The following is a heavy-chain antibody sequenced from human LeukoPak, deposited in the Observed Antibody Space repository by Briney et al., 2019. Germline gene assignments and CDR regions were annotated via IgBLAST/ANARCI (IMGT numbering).Heavy chain of an antibody. D-gene: IGHD3-16*01. Sequence: GGSLRLSCAASGFTFSSYAMSWVRQAPGKGLEWVSAISGSGGSTYYADSVKGRFTISRDNSKNTLYLQMNSLRAEDTAVYYCAKDRLLMITFGGLLFDYWGQGTLVTVSS. CDR3: AKDRLLMITFGGLLFDY. CDR2: ISGSGGST. J-gene: IGHJ4*02. CDR1: GFTFSSYA. V-gene: IGHV3-23*01.